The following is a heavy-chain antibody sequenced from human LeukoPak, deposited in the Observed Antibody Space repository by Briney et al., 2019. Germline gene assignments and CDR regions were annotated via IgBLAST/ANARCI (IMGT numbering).Heavy chain of an antibody. V-gene: IGHV5-51*01. CDR2: IYPGDSDT. Sequence: GESLKISCKGSGYSFTSYWIGWVRQMPGKGLEWMGIIYPGDSDTRYSPSFQGQVTISADRSISTAYLQWSSLKASDTAMYYCARQGGDTATGSFDYWAREPWSPSPQ. J-gene: IGHJ4*02. CDR1: GYSFTSYW. CDR3: ARQGGDTATGSFDY. D-gene: IGHD5-18*01.